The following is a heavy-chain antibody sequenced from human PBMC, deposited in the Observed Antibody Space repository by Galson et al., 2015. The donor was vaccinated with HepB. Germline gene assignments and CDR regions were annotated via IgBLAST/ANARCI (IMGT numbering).Heavy chain of an antibody. Sequence: SLRLSCAASGFTFSSHWMSWVRQAPGKGLEWVANIKQDGSEKYYVDSVKGRFTISRDNAKNSLYLQMNSLRAEDTAVYYCARVLRYFVGAFDIWGQGTMVTVSS. V-gene: IGHV3-7*03. CDR2: IKQDGSEK. CDR1: GFTFSSHW. D-gene: IGHD3-9*01. J-gene: IGHJ3*02. CDR3: ARVLRYFVGAFDI.